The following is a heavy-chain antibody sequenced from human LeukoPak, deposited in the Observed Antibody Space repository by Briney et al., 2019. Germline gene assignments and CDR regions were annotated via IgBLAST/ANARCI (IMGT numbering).Heavy chain of an antibody. J-gene: IGHJ4*02. V-gene: IGHV4-39*07. CDR3: ARSNGYSPFDY. Sequence: SETLSLTCTVSGGSISRSDFYWGWIRQPPGKGLEWIGNIYSSGSTYYNPSLKSRVTILMDTSKNQFSLKLSSVTAADTAVYYCARSNGYSPFDYWGQGTLVTVSS. CDR2: IYSSGST. D-gene: IGHD4-11*01. CDR1: GGSISRSDFY.